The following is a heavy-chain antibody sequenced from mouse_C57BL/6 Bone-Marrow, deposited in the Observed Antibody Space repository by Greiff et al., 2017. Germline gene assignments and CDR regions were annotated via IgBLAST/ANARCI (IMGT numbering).Heavy chain of an antibody. CDR3: ADLFRLCDY. V-gene: IGHV6-3*01. J-gene: IGHJ2*01. CDR2: ISLKSDNSAS. Sequence: EVQLVESGGGLVQPGGSMKLSCVASGFTFSNYCMNWVRQSPEQGLEWVAQISLKSDNSASHYAESVKGRFTISRDDSKSGVYLQMNNLRAEDTGIYYGADLFRLCDYWGQGTTLTVSA. D-gene: IGHD1-1*02. CDR1: GFTFSNYC.